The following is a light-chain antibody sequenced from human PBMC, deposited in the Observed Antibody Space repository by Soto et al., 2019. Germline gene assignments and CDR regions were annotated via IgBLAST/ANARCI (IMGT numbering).Light chain of an antibody. CDR3: QQYNNWPPWT. CDR1: QSVSNN. J-gene: IGKJ1*01. CDR2: GAS. V-gene: IGKV3-15*01. Sequence: EIGMTQSPATLSVSPGERVTLSCRASQSVSNNLAWYQQKPGQAPRLLLYGASTRATGIPARFSGSGSGPEFTLTISSLQSEDFAVYYCQQYNNWPPWTFGQGTKVEMK.